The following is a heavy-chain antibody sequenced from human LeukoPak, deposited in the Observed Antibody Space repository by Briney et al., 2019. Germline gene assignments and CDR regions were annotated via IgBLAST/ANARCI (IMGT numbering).Heavy chain of an antibody. Sequence: SETLSLTCAVSDYSISSGDYWGWIRQPPGKGLEWIGRVYYSGSTHYSPSLKSRVTISVDTSKNQFSLKLRSVTAADTALYYCARNDSSGYFDYWGQGTLVTVSS. CDR1: DYSISSGDY. CDR3: ARNDSSGYFDY. D-gene: IGHD3-22*01. J-gene: IGHJ4*02. V-gene: IGHV4-38-2*01. CDR2: VYYSGST.